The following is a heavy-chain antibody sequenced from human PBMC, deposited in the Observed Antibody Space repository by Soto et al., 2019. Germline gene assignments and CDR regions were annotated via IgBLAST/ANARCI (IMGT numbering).Heavy chain of an antibody. J-gene: IGHJ6*03. CDR2: IIPILGIA. D-gene: IGHD3-9*01. CDR3: ASIIFTGLAYYYYFIAL. Sequence: SVKVSCKASGGTFSSYTISWVRQAPGQGLEWMGRIIPILGIANYAQKFQGRVTITADKSTSTAYMELSSLRSEDTAVYYCASIIFTGLAYYYYFIALSRKGTPLTASS. V-gene: IGHV1-69*02. CDR1: GGTFSSYT.